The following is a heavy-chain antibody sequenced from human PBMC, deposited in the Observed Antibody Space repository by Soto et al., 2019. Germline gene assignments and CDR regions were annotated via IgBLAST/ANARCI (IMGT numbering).Heavy chain of an antibody. V-gene: IGHV1-2*02. CDR2: INPNSGGT. Sequence: GASVKVSCKASGGTFSTYAIDWVRQAPGQGLEWMGWINPNSGGTKSAQKFQGRVTMTRDTSINTAYMELSRLRSDDTAVYYCARRKGDYYDSSGYHYYFDYWGQGTLVTVSS. J-gene: IGHJ4*02. CDR3: ARRKGDYYDSSGYHYYFDY. CDR1: GGTFSTYA. D-gene: IGHD3-22*01.